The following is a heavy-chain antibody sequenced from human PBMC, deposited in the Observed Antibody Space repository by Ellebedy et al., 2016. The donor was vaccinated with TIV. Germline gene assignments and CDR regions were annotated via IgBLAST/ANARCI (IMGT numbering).Heavy chain of an antibody. J-gene: IGHJ4*02. CDR2: ITSSSDAI. CDR1: GFTFSSYW. V-gene: IGHV3-48*02. D-gene: IGHD6-19*01. Sequence: GESLKISCAASGFTFSSYWMSWDRQAPGKGLEWISYITSSSDAIYYADSVKGRFTISRDNAKNSLYLQMNSLRDEDTAVYYCASGYSGGWYGIDQWGQGTLVTVSS. CDR3: ASGYSGGWYGIDQ.